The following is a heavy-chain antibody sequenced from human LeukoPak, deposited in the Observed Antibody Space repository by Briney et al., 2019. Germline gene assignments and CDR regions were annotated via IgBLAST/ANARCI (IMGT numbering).Heavy chain of an antibody. CDR2: IIPIFGTA. D-gene: IGHD3-9*01. CDR1: GGAFSSYA. CDR3: ASILRYFDWQYYFDY. Sequence: SVKVSCKASGGAFSSYAISWVRQAPGQGLEWMGGIIPIFGTANYAQKFQGRVTITADKSTSTAYMELSSLRSEDTAVYYCASILRYFDWQYYFDYWGQGTLVTVSS. J-gene: IGHJ4*02. V-gene: IGHV1-69*06.